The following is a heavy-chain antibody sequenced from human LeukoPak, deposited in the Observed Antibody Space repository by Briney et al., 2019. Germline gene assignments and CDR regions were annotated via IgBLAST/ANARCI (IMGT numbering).Heavy chain of an antibody. CDR2: IYPGDSDT. CDR1: GYSFTSYW. CDR3: ARQYCSGGSCYSEGWFDP. J-gene: IGHJ5*02. Sequence: PGESLKISCKGSGYSFTSYWIGWVRQMPGKGLEWMGIIYPGDSDTRYSPSFQGQVTISADKSISTAYLQWSSLKASDTAMYYRARQYCSGGSCYSEGWFDPWGQGTLVTVSS. V-gene: IGHV5-51*01. D-gene: IGHD2-15*01.